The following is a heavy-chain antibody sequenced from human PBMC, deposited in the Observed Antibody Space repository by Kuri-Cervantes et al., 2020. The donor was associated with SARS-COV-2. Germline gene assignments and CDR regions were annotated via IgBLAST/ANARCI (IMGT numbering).Heavy chain of an antibody. J-gene: IGHJ5*02. D-gene: IGHD3-3*01. CDR2: IFSNDEK. V-gene: IGHV2-26*01. CDR3: ARIGPYYDFWSGYYEQYNWFDP. Sequence: SGPTLVKPTETLTLTCTVSGFSLSNARMGVSWIRQPPGKALEWLAHIFSNDEKSYSTSLKSRLTISKDTSKSQVVLTMTNMDPVDTATYYCARIGPYYDFWSGYYEQYNWFDPWGQGTLVTVSS. CDR1: GFSLSNARMG.